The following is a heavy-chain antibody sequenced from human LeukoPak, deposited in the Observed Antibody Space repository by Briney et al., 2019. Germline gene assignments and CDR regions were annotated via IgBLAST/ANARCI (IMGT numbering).Heavy chain of an antibody. CDR3: AKDGEYGSGSYCVDY. V-gene: IGHV3-23*01. CDR1: GFTFSSYA. Sequence: GGSLRLSCAASGFTFSSYAMSWVRQAPGKGLEWVSAISGSGGSTYYADSVKGRFTISRDNSKNTLYLQMNSLRAEDTAVYYCAKDGEYGSGSYCVDYWGQGTLVTVSS. D-gene: IGHD3-10*01. J-gene: IGHJ4*02. CDR2: ISGSGGST.